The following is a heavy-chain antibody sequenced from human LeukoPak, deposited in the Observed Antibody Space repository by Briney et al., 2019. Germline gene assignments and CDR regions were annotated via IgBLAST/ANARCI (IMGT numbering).Heavy chain of an antibody. CDR1: GVSISSYY. CDR2: IYYSGST. D-gene: IGHD1-7*01. Sequence: SETLSLTCTVSGVSISSYYWSWIRQPPGKGLQWIGYIYYSGSTDYNPSLRSRVTISVDTSKNQFSLKLSSVTAADTAVYYCARGYNSNYGRGYFDYWGQGTLVTVSS. J-gene: IGHJ4*02. V-gene: IGHV4-59*13. CDR3: ARGYNSNYGRGYFDY.